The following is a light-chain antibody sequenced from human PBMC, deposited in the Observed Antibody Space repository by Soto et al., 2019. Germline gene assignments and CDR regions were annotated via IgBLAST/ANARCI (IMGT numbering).Light chain of an antibody. CDR3: STWDDNLSTWL. J-gene: IGLJ3*02. V-gene: IGLV1-44*01. Sequence: QSVLTQPPSASGTPGQRVTISCSGSNSNVGSNSVNWYQQLPGMAPKLLPYSDNQRPSGVPDRFSGSKSGSSASLAISGLQSEDEADYHCSTWDDNLSTWLFGGGTKVTVL. CDR1: NSNVGSNS. CDR2: SDN.